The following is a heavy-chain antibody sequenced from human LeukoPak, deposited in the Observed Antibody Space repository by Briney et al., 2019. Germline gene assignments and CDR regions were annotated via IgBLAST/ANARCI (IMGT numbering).Heavy chain of an antibody. CDR1: GYTFTSYG. V-gene: IGHV1-18*01. Sequence: ASVKVSCKASGYTFTSYGISWVRQAPGQGLEWMGWISAYNGNTSYAQKLKGRVTMTTDTSTSTAYMELRSLRSDDTAVYYCARVPYKNCSSTSCYGFSWFDPWGQGTLVTVSS. CDR3: ARVPYKNCSSTSCYGFSWFDP. J-gene: IGHJ5*02. D-gene: IGHD2-2*01. CDR2: ISAYNGNT.